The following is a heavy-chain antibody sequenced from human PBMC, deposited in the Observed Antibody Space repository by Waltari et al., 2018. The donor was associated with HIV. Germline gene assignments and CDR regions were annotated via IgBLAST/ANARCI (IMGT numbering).Heavy chain of an antibody. CDR1: GGSISSGLYD. J-gene: IGHJ4*02. Sequence: QLQLQESGPGLVKPSETLSLTCTVSGGSISSGLYDWGWIRLPPGKGLEWIGSICYTGSTYDNPSLRGRATMSVETSKNRFSLQLGSVTAADTAVYYCARQRQSRRDPFDYWGQGTLVTVSS. V-gene: IGHV4-39*01. CDR3: ARQRQSRRDPFDY. CDR2: ICYTGST.